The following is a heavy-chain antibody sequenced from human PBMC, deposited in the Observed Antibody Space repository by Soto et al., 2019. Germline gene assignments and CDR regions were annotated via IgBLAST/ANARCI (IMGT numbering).Heavy chain of an antibody. J-gene: IGHJ4*02. CDR2: IIPIFGTA. V-gene: IGHV1-69*13. D-gene: IGHD3-9*01. CDR1: GGTFSSYA. CDR3: ARPGYDILTGYSDYYYFDY. Sequence: SVKVSCKASGGTFSSYAISWVRQAPGQGLEWMGGIIPIFGTANYAQKFQGRVTITADESTSTAYMELSSLRAEDTAVYYCARPGYDILTGYSDYYYFDYWGQGTLVTVSS.